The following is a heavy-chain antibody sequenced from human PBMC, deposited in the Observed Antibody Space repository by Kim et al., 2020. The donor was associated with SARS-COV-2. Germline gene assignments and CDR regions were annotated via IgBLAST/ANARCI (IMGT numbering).Heavy chain of an antibody. CDR3: AGVYGGGACYPY. V-gene: IGHV3-21*01. Sequence: YGDSVKGRFTITRDNANNSLYLNMTSLRAEDTAIYYCAGVYGGGACYPYWGQGTLVTVSP. J-gene: IGHJ4*02. D-gene: IGHD2-21*01.